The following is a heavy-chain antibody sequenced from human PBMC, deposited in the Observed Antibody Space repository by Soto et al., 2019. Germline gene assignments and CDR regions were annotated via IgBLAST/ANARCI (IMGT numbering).Heavy chain of an antibody. Sequence: GASVKVSCKASGYTFTSYGISWVRQAPGQGLEWMGWISAYNGNTNYAQKLQGRVTMTTDTSTSTAYMELRSLRSDDTAVYYCARVKPADARVQNYYYYYYMDVWGKGTTVTVS. D-gene: IGHD2-2*01. CDR2: ISAYNGNT. CDR3: ARVKPADARVQNYYYYYYMDV. J-gene: IGHJ6*03. CDR1: GYTFTSYG. V-gene: IGHV1-18*01.